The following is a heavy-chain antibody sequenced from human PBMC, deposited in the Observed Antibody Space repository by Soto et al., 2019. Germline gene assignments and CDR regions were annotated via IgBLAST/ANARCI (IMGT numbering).Heavy chain of an antibody. D-gene: IGHD6-6*01. V-gene: IGHV6-1*01. Sequence: SQPLSLTCAISGDSVSSYSAAWNWIRQSPSRGLEWLGRTYYRSKWYNDYAVSVKSRITINPDTSKNQFSLQLNSVTPEDTAVYYCARGESSSSRYYYYYYGMDVWGQGTTVTVSS. CDR2: TYYRSKWYN. CDR1: GDSVSSYSAA. J-gene: IGHJ6*02. CDR3: ARGESSSSRYYYYYYGMDV.